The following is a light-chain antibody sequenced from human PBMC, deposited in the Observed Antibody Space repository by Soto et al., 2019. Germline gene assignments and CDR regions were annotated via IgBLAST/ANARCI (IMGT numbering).Light chain of an antibody. V-gene: IGLV4-69*01. Sequence: QSVLTQSPSASASLGASVKLTCTLSRGHSSYAIAWHQQQPEKGPRYLMKLDSDGSHTKGDAIPDRFSGSSSGAERYLTISRLQSEDEADYYCQTWGTGIHVVFGGGTKLTVL. J-gene: IGLJ2*01. CDR2: LDSDGSH. CDR3: QTWGTGIHVV. CDR1: RGHSSYA.